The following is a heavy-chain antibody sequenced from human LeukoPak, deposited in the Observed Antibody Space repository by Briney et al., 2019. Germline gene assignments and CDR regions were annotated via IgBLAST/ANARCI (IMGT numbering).Heavy chain of an antibody. CDR1: GGSISSSNW. CDR2: IYHSGST. V-gene: IGHV4-4*02. CDR3: ASRSGVAAAGTGTTDY. Sequence: SETLSLTCAVSGGSISSSNWWSWVRQPPGKGLEWIGEIYHSGSTNYNPSLKSRVTISVDKSKNQFSLKLSSVTAADTAVYYCASRSGVAAAGTGTTDYWGQGTLVTVSS. D-gene: IGHD6-13*01. J-gene: IGHJ4*02.